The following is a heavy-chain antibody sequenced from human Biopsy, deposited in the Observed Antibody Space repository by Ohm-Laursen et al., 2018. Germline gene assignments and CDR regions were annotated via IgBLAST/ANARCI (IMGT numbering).Heavy chain of an antibody. CDR1: GFSFTGYY. V-gene: IGHV1-2*02. Sequence: ASVKVSCNASGFSFTGYYIHWVRQAPGQGLEWMGWISPKSGGTNYAQKLQCNITMTKNTSMSTAYMEMSRLGSDDTAVYYCALQSVAQMKNFDYWGQGALVTVSS. J-gene: IGHJ4*02. CDR2: ISPKSGGT. D-gene: IGHD6-19*01. CDR3: ALQSVAQMKNFDY.